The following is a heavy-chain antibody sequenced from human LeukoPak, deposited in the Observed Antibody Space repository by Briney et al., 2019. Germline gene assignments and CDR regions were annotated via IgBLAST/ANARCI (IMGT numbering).Heavy chain of an antibody. J-gene: IGHJ5*02. CDR3: ARDNRTGATRGWFDP. CDR2: INAGNGNT. CDR1: GYTFTSYA. D-gene: IGHD1-26*01. V-gene: IGHV1-3*01. Sequence: ASVKVSCKASGYTFTSYAMHWVRQAPGQRREWMGCINAGNGNTKYSQKFQGRVTITRDTSASTAYMELSSLRSEDTAVYYCARDNRTGATRGWFDPWGQGTLVTVSS.